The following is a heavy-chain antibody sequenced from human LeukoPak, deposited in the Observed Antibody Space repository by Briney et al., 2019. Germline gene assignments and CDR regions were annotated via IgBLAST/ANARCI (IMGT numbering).Heavy chain of an antibody. V-gene: IGHV1-69*13. J-gene: IGHJ6*02. CDR2: IIPIFGTA. D-gene: IGHD2-2*01. Sequence: GASVKVSCKVSGYTLTELSMHWVRQAPGKGLEWMGGIIPIFGTANYAQKFQGRVTITADESTSTAYMELSSLRSEDTAVYYCAKDIVVVPAAFSYYYYYGMDVWGQGTTVTVSS. CDR3: AKDIVVVPAAFSYYYYYGMDV. CDR1: GYTLTELS.